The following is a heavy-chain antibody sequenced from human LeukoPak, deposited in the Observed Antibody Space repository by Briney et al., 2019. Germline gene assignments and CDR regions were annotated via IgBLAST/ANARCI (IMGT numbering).Heavy chain of an antibody. CDR3: ARKAVAGTFDY. J-gene: IGHJ4*02. CDR1: GFTFSSYG. V-gene: IGHV3-23*01. Sequence: PGGSLRLSCAASGFTFSSYGMSWVRQAPGKGLEWVSAISGSGGSTYYADSVKGRFTISRDNAKNSLYLQMNSLRAEDTAVYYCARKAVAGTFDYWGQGTLVTVSS. CDR2: ISGSGGST. D-gene: IGHD6-19*01.